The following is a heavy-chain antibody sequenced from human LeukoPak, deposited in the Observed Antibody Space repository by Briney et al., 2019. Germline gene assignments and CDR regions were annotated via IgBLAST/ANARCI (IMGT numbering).Heavy chain of an antibody. CDR1: GYSISSGYY. V-gene: IGHV4-38-2*01. Sequence: SETLSLTCAVSGYSISSGYYWGWIRQPPGKGLEWIGSIYHSGSTYYNPSLKSRVTISVDTSKNQFSLKLSSVTAADTAVYYCARGVYYYDSSGYYYGLYYSDYWGQGTLVTVSS. CDR2: IYHSGST. CDR3: ARGVYYYDSSGYYYGLYYSDY. J-gene: IGHJ4*02. D-gene: IGHD3-22*01.